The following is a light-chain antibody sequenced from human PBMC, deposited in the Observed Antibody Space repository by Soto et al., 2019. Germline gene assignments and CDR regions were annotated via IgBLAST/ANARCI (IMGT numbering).Light chain of an antibody. V-gene: IGKV1-27*01. CDR1: QGIANS. CDR3: QQYTISPRT. CDR2: GVS. J-gene: IGKJ1*01. Sequence: DIQMTQSPSSLSASVGDRVTITCRASQGIANSLAWYQHKPGKVPKLLIYGVSTLQSGVPSRFSGSGSGTEFTLTISSLQPEDVATYYCQQYTISPRTFGQGTKVDIK.